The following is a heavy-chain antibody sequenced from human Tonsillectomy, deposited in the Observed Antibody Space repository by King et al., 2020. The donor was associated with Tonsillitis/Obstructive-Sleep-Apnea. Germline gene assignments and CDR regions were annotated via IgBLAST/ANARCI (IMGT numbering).Heavy chain of an antibody. Sequence: QLQESGPGLVKPSETLSLTCTVSGGSISSSSYYWGWIRQPPGQGLEWIGSIYYSGSTYYNPSLKSRVTISVDTSKNQFSLKLSSVTAADTAVYYCAPYCSITSCYPFAWGQGTLVTVSS. D-gene: IGHD2-2*01. CDR1: GGSISSSSYY. CDR2: IYYSGST. CDR3: APYCSITSCYPFA. J-gene: IGHJ5*02. V-gene: IGHV4-39*01.